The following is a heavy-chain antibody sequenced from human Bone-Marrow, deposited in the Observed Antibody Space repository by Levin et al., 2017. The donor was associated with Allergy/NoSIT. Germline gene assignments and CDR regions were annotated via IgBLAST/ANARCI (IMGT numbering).Heavy chain of an antibody. J-gene: IGHJ4*02. CDR2: IYPGDSDT. V-gene: IGHV5-51*01. Sequence: GESLKISFKGSGYSFTSYWIGWVRQMPGKGLEWMGIIYPGDSDTRYSPSFQGQVTISADKSISTAYLQWSSLKASDTAMYYCATSFVDTAMVIPYYFDYWGQGTLVTVSS. CDR1: GYSFTSYW. CDR3: ATSFVDTAMVIPYYFDY. D-gene: IGHD5-18*01.